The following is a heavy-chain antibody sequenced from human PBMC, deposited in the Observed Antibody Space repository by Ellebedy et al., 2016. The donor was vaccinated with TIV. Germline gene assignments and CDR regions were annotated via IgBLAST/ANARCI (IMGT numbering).Heavy chain of an antibody. CDR2: INHSGST. D-gene: IGHD3-3*01. J-gene: IGHJ6*02. Sequence: MPSETLSLTCAVYGGSFSGYYWSWIRQPPGKGLEWIGEINHSGSTNYNPSLKSRVTISVDTSKNQFSLKLSSVTAADTAVYYCAALGGGRSGYYYYYYYGMDVWGQGTTVTVSS. CDR3: AALGGGRSGYYYYYYYGMDV. CDR1: GGSFSGYY. V-gene: IGHV4-34*01.